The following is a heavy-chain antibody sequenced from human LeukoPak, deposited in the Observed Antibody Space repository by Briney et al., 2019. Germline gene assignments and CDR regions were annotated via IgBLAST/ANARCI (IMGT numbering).Heavy chain of an antibody. CDR1: GGSISSYY. CDR3: ARHKFSVEQLAT. CDR2: IYTSGST. J-gene: IGHJ5*02. Sequence: SETLSLTCTVSGGSISSYYWSWIRQPPGKGLEWIGYIYTSGSTNYNPSLKSRVTISVDTSKNQFSLKLSSVTAADTAVYYCARHKFSVEQLATWGQGTLVTVSS. D-gene: IGHD6-13*01. V-gene: IGHV4-4*09.